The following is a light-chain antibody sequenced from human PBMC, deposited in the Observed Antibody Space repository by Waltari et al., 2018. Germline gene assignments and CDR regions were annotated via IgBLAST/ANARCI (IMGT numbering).Light chain of an antibody. CDR3: GTWDSSLSAGV. J-gene: IGLJ1*01. Sequence: QSVLTHPPSVSAAPGQTVTIPCSGSSPNIGNNYVPWYQQLPGTAPKLLIYDNHKRPSGIPDRFSGSKSGTSANLDITGLQTGDEADYYCGTWDSSLSAGVFGTGTKVTVL. CDR1: SPNIGNNY. CDR2: DNH. V-gene: IGLV1-51*01.